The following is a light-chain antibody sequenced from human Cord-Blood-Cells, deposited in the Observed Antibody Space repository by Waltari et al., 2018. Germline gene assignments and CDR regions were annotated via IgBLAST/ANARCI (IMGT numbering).Light chain of an antibody. V-gene: IGKV1-5*01. Sequence: DIQITQSPSTLSASAGDRVTITCRASQSISSWLAWYQQKPGKAPKLLIYDASSLESGVPSRFSGSGSGTEFTLTISSLQPDDFATYYCQQYNSYSWTFGQGTKVEIK. J-gene: IGKJ1*01. CDR1: QSISSW. CDR2: DAS. CDR3: QQYNSYSWT.